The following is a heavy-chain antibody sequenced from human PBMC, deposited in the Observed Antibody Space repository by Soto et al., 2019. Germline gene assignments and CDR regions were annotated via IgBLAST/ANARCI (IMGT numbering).Heavy chain of an antibody. Sequence: SEPLAHTCPFSCASVSIGGFYLSRIRQPPAKGLEWIGFIYNNETFNYSPSLESRVTISVDTSKNQFSLNLNSVTAADTAVYYCARLTKYTSGWSTFDYWGQGTLVTVSS. V-gene: IGHV4-61*08. J-gene: IGHJ4*02. CDR3: ARLTKYTSGWSTFDY. D-gene: IGHD6-19*01. CDR1: CASVSIGGFY. CDR2: IYNNETF.